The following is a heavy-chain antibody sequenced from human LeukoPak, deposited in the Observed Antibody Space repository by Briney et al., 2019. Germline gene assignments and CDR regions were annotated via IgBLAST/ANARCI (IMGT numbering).Heavy chain of an antibody. V-gene: IGHV4-4*07. CDR1: GGSIINYF. CDR3: ARLKYYDSTGYSPGYYMDV. Sequence: SETLSLTCTVSGGSIINYFWCWIRQPAGAGLEWVGRIYVTGSTIYNPSLQSRLSMSVNTSKNQFSLRLTSVTAADTAVYYCARLKYYDSTGYSPGYYMDVWGKGITVTVSS. D-gene: IGHD3-22*01. J-gene: IGHJ6*03. CDR2: IYVTGST.